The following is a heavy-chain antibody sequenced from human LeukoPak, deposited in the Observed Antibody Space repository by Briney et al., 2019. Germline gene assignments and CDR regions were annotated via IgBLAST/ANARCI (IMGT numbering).Heavy chain of an antibody. Sequence: GGSLRLSCAASGFTFSSYGMHWVRQAPGKGLEWVAVISYDGSNKYYADSVKGRFTISRDNSKNTLYLQMNSLRAEDTAVYYCAKSVAVTPPFDYWGQRTLVTVSS. V-gene: IGHV3-30*18. CDR3: AKSVAVTPPFDY. CDR2: ISYDGSNK. D-gene: IGHD2-21*02. CDR1: GFTFSSYG. J-gene: IGHJ4*02.